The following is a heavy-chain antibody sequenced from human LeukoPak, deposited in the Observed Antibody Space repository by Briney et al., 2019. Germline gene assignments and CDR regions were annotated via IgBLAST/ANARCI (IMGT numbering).Heavy chain of an antibody. D-gene: IGHD6-6*01. CDR1: GGSFSGYY. V-gene: IGHV4-34*01. CDR2: INHSGST. Sequence: SETLSLTCAVYGGSFSGYYWSWMRQPPGKGLEWIGEINHSGSTNYNPSLKSRVTISVDTSKNQFSLKLSSVTAADTAVYYCARDTGIAARRTSTDYWGQGTLVTVSS. CDR3: ARDTGIAARRTSTDY. J-gene: IGHJ4*02.